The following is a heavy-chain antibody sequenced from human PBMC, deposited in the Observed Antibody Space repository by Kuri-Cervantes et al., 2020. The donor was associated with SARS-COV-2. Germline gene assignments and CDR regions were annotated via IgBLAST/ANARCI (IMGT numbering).Heavy chain of an antibody. V-gene: IGHV3-21*01. D-gene: IGHD2-2*01. CDR1: GFTFSSYR. CDR2: ISSSSSYI. J-gene: IGHJ4*02. CDR3: ASEMENGPGDGLVVPAAIDY. Sequence: GESLKISCAASGFTFSSYRMNWVRQAPGKGLEWVSSISSSSSYIYYADSVKGRFTISRDNAKNTLYLQMNSLRAEDTAVYYCASEMENGPGDGLVVPAAIDYWGQGTLVTVSS.